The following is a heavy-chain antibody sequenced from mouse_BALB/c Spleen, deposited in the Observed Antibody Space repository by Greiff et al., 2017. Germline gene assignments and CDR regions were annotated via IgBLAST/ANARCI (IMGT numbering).Heavy chain of an antibody. CDR1: GFNIKDTY. CDR3: ARKGGVLEVRLYAMDY. J-gene: IGHJ4*01. D-gene: IGHD2-14*01. V-gene: IGHV14-3*02. Sequence: EVQLQQSGAELVKPGASVKLSCTASGFNIKDTYMHWVKQRPEQGLEWIGRIDPANGNTKYDPKFQGKATITADTSSNTAYLQLSSLTSEDTAVYYCARKGGVLEVRLYAMDYWGQGTSVTVSS. CDR2: IDPANGNT.